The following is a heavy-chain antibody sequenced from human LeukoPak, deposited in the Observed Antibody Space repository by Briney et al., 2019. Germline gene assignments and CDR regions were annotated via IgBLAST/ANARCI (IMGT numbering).Heavy chain of an antibody. J-gene: IGHJ6*03. V-gene: IGHV4-34*01. CDR3: ARGNGRITMVRGAIGDYYYMDV. CDR2: INHSGST. Sequence: SETLSLTCAVYGGSFSGYYWSWIRQPPGKGLEWIGEINHSGSTNYNPSLKSRVTISVDTSKNQFSLKLSSVTAADTAVYCCARGNGRITMVRGAIGDYYYMDVWGKGTTVTISS. D-gene: IGHD3-10*01. CDR1: GGSFSGYY.